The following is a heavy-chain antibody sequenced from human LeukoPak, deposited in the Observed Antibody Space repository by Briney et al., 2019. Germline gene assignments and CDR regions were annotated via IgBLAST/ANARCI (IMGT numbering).Heavy chain of an antibody. CDR3: ARHFPHMDYSGWKQGWFDP. CDR1: GGSFSGSY. V-gene: IGHV4-34*01. D-gene: IGHD6-19*01. CDR2: INHSGST. Sequence: PSETLSLTCAVYGGSFSGSYWSWIRQPPGKGLEWIGEINHSGSTNSNPSLKSRVTISVDTSENQFSLRLISVTAADTAVYYCARHFPHMDYSGWKQGWFDPWGQGTLVTVSS. J-gene: IGHJ5*02.